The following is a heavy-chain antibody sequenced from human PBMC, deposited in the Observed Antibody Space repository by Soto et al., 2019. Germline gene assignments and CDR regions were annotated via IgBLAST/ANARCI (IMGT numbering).Heavy chain of an antibody. D-gene: IGHD3-10*01. J-gene: IGHJ5*02. CDR1: GYTFTSYG. CDR3: ARDHYGSGSSLPINWFDP. Sequence: GASVKVSCKASGYTFTSYGISWVRQAPGQGLEWMGWISAYNGNTNYAQKLQGRVTMTTDTSTSTAYMELRSPRSDDTAVYYCARDHYGSGSSLPINWFDPWGQGTLVTVSS. V-gene: IGHV1-18*01. CDR2: ISAYNGNT.